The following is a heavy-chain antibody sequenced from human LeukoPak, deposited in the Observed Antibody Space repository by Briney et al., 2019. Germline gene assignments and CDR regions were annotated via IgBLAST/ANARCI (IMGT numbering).Heavy chain of an antibody. Sequence: ASVKVSCKASGYTFTSYGISWVRQAPGQGLEWMGWISAYNGNTNYAQKLQGRVTMTTDTSTSTAYMDLRSLRSDDTAVYYCARDLYDYVWGSYYKQGYWGQGTLVTVSS. CDR3: ARDLYDYVWGSYYKQGY. CDR2: ISAYNGNT. J-gene: IGHJ4*02. D-gene: IGHD3-16*01. V-gene: IGHV1-18*01. CDR1: GYTFTSYG.